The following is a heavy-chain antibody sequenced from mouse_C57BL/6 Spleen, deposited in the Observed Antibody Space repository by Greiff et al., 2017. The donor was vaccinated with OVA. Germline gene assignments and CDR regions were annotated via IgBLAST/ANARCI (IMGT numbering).Heavy chain of an antibody. V-gene: IGHV1-50*01. J-gene: IGHJ2*01. D-gene: IGHD1-1*01. Sequence: QVQLKQPGAELVKPGASVKLSCKASGYTFTSYWMQWVKQRPGQGLEWIGELDPSDSYTHYNQKFKGKATLTVDTSSSTAYMQLSSLTSEDSAVYYCARSITTVVYFDYWGQGTTLTVSS. CDR1: GYTFTSYW. CDR3: ARSITTVVYFDY. CDR2: LDPSDSYT.